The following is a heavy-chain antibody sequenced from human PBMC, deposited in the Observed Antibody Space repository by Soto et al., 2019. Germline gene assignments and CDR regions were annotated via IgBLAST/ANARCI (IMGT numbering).Heavy chain of an antibody. CDR2: IYYSGST. Sequence: SETLSLTCTVSGGSISSGGYYWSWIRQHPGKGLEWIGYIYYSGSTYYNPSLKSRVTISVDTSKNQFSLKLSSVTAADTAVYYCARDVLRLGELSFSYGMDVWGQGTTVTVSS. D-gene: IGHD3-16*02. J-gene: IGHJ6*02. V-gene: IGHV4-31*03. CDR3: ARDVLRLGELSFSYGMDV. CDR1: GGSISSGGYY.